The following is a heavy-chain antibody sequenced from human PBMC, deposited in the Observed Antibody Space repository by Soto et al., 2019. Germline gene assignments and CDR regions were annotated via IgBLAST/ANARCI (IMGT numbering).Heavy chain of an antibody. V-gene: IGHV4-39*01. J-gene: IGHJ6*02. CDR3: ARQGIAVAGWYYSGMDV. CDR1: GGSISSSSYY. D-gene: IGHD6-19*01. Sequence: PSETLSLICTVSGGSISSSSYYWGWIRQPPGKGLEWIGSIYYSGSTYYNPSLKSRVTISVDTSKNQFSLKLSSVTAADTAVYYSARQGIAVAGWYYSGMDVWGQGTTVTVSS. CDR2: IYYSGST.